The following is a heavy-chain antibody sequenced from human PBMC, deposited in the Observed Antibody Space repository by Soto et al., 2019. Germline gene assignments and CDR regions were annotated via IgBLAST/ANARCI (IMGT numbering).Heavy chain of an antibody. V-gene: IGHV4-39*01. CDR2: IYYSGTT. D-gene: IGHD3-10*01. CDR1: GGSISSSSYY. Sequence: SETLSLTCTVSGGSISSSSYYWGWIRQPPGKGLEWIGRIYYSGTTYYNPSPKSRVTISVDTSKNQFSLKLSSVTAGDTAVYYCARHLEAYGSGSYYNWFDPWGQGTLVTVSS. J-gene: IGHJ5*02. CDR3: ARHLEAYGSGSYYNWFDP.